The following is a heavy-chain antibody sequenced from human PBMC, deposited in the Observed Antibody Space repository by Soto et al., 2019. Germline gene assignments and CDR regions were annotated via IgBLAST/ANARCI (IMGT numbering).Heavy chain of an antibody. CDR3: ASPSRDGYNGFDY. CDR1: GGTFSSYA. CDR2: IIPILGTA. Sequence: SVKVSCKASGGTFSSYAISWVRQAPGQGLEWMGGIIPILGTANYAQKFQGRVTITADESTSTAYMELSSLRSEDTAVYYCASPSRDGYNGFDYWGQGTLVTVSS. J-gene: IGHJ4*02. D-gene: IGHD5-12*01. V-gene: IGHV1-69*13.